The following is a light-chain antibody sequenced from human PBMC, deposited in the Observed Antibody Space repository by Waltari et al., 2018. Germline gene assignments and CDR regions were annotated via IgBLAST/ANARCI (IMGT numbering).Light chain of an antibody. V-gene: IGKV1-39*01. J-gene: IGKJ1*01. Sequence: DIQMTQSPSSLFASVGASAPITCRASQSIRTYLNWYQQIPGKVPKLLIYAESSLQSGVPSGFSGSGSGTDFTLTISSLHPEDFATYYCQQSYSTPWTFGQGTKVEIK. CDR2: AES. CDR3: QQSYSTPWT. CDR1: QSIRTY.